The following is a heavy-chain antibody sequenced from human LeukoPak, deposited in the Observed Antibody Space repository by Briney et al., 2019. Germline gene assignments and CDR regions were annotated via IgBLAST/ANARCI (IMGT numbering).Heavy chain of an antibody. D-gene: IGHD3-10*01. CDR1: GYTFTNYG. CDR2: ISAYNSMT. V-gene: IGHV1-18*04. Sequence: ASVKVSCKTSGYTFTNYGVSWVRQAPGQGPEWMAWISAYNSMTNYAQKFQDRLTVTTDTSTSTAYMELRSLRSDDTAVYYCARDYGSRLVHDNTAFLRWGQGTLVTVSS. CDR3: ARDYGSRLVHDNTAFLR. J-gene: IGHJ4*02.